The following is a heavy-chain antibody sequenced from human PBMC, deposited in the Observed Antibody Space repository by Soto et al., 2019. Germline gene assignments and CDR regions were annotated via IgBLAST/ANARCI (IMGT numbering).Heavy chain of an antibody. D-gene: IGHD2-15*01. V-gene: IGHV1-2*02. CDR2: INPNREKT. Sequence: ASVKVSCKASGYTFTGYYIHWVRQAPGQGLEWMGWINPNREKTNLEQKFQGRTTMTRDTSISTTYMELDRLASDDTAAYFCARGIVVRGQGWFDPWGQETLVTVSS. CDR1: GYTFTGYY. J-gene: IGHJ5*02. CDR3: ARGIVVRGQGWFDP.